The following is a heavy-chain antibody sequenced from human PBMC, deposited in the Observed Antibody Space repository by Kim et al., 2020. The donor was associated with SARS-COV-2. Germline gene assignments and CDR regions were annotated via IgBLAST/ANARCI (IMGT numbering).Heavy chain of an antibody. CDR2: ISAYNGNT. J-gene: IGHJ6*02. CDR3: ARDGTITMVRGVNRYYYYGMDV. V-gene: IGHV1-18*01. Sequence: ASVKVSCKASGYTFTSYGISWVRQAPGQGLEWMGWISAYNGNTNYAQKLQGRVTMTTDTSTSTAYMELRSLRSDDTAVYYCARDGTITMVRGVNRYYYYGMDVWGQGTTVTVSS. D-gene: IGHD3-10*01. CDR1: GYTFTSYG.